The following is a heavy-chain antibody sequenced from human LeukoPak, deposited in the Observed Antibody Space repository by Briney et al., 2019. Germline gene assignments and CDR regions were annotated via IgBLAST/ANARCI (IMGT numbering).Heavy chain of an antibody. CDR3: ASGYYGWGSYHRREFDY. J-gene: IGHJ4*02. CDR1: GYTLTMYG. Sequence: GASVSLSCKASGYTLTMYGISWVRQAPGQGLEWMGWINPYNGNTNYAQKFRGRVTINTDTSTSRAYMELRSLRSDAAAVFYCASGYYGWGSYHRREFDYWGQGTLVTVSS. V-gene: IGHV1-18*01. D-gene: IGHD3-10*01. CDR2: INPYNGNT.